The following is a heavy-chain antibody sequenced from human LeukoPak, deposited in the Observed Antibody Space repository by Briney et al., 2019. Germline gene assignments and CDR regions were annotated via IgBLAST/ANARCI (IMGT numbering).Heavy chain of an antibody. J-gene: IGHJ4*02. D-gene: IGHD1-14*01. Sequence: PSETLSLTCSVSGGSVSSYYRSWIRQSPGKGLEWIGYIHNSGRTNYNPSLKSRVTGFVDTSKNQVSLRLSSVTAADTAVYYCARHGTISSESYFDYWGQGALVTVSP. CDR2: IHNSGRT. CDR1: GGSVSSYY. CDR3: ARHGTISSESYFDY. V-gene: IGHV4-59*08.